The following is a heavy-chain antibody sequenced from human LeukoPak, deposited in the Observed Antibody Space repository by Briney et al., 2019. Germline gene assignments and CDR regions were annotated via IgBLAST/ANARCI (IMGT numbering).Heavy chain of an antibody. J-gene: IGHJ6*03. D-gene: IGHD2-15*01. CDR2: IKQDGSEK. V-gene: IGHV3-7*01. Sequence: GGSLRLSCAASGFTFSSYWMSWVRQAPGKGLEWVANIKQDGSEKYYVDSVKGRFTISRDNAKNSLYLQMNSLRAEDTAVYYCARVVGYCSGGSCFTFYYYYYMDVWGKGTTVTVSS. CDR1: GFTFSSYW. CDR3: ARVVGYCSGGSCFTFYYYYYMDV.